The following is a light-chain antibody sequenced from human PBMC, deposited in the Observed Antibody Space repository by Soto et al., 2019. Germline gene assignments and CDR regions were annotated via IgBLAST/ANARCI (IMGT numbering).Light chain of an antibody. CDR2: ENN. CDR1: NSNIGNNY. J-gene: IGLJ2*01. V-gene: IGLV1-51*01. Sequence: QSVLTQPPSVSAAPGQKVTISCSGTNSNIGNNYVSWYQQLPGTVPKYLIYENNKRPSGISDRFSGSKSGTSATLGITGLQTGDEADYYCATWDNRLNAVVFGGGTKLTVL. CDR3: ATWDNRLNAVV.